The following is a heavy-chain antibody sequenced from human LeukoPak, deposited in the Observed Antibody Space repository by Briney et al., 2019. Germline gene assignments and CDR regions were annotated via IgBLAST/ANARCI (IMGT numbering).Heavy chain of an antibody. V-gene: IGHV1-69*05. J-gene: IGHJ5*02. CDR2: IIPIFGTA. D-gene: IGHD6-19*01. CDR1: GGTFSSYA. Sequence: ASVKVSCKASGGTFSSYAISWVRQAPGQGLEWMGGIIPIFGTANYSQKFQGRVTITTDESTSTAYMELSSLRSEHTAVYYCARNILPGSCSGLAGRLEPWGQGTLVTVSS. CDR3: ARNILPGSCSGLAGRLEP.